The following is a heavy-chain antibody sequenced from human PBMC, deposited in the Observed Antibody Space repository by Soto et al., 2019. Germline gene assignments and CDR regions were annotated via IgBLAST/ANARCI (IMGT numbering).Heavy chain of an antibody. CDR3: ARWSYLDY. CDR2: ISGSDGKT. V-gene: IGHV3-23*01. J-gene: IGHJ4*02. CDR1: GFSFGSYA. Sequence: GGSLRLSCAASGFSFGSYALSWVRQAPGEGLEWVSTISGSDGKTFYADSVKGRFSISRDTSQSTLYLQMNSLRADDTAMYYCARWSYLDYWGQGTRVTVSS. D-gene: IGHD3-3*01.